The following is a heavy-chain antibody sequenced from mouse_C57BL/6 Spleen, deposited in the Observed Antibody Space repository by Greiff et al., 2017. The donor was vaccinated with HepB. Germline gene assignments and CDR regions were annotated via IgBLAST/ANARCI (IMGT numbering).Heavy chain of an antibody. CDR1: GYSITSGYY. CDR3: ASDGYYVAWFAY. J-gene: IGHJ3*01. D-gene: IGHD2-3*01. CDR2: ISYDGSN. Sequence: VQLKESGPGLVKPSQSLSLTCSVTGYSITSGYYWNWIRQFPGNKLEWMGYISYDGSNNYNPSLKNRISITRDTSKNQFFLKLNSVTTEDTATYYCASDGYYVAWFAYWGQGTLVTVSA. V-gene: IGHV3-6*01.